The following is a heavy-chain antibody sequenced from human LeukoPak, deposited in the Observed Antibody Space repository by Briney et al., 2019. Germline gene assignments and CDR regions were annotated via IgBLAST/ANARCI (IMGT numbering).Heavy chain of an antibody. D-gene: IGHD3-3*01. CDR3: ARVLYYDFRSPFDY. Sequence: PGGSLRLSCAASGFTFSSYAMHWVRQAPGKGLEWVAVISYDGSNKYYADSVKGRFTISRDNSKNTLYLQMSSLRAEDTAVYYCARVLYYDFRSPFDYWGQGTLVTVSS. J-gene: IGHJ4*02. CDR1: GFTFSSYA. CDR2: ISYDGSNK. V-gene: IGHV3-30-3*01.